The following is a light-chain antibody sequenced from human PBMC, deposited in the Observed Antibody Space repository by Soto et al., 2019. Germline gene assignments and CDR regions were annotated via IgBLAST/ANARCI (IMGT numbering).Light chain of an antibody. V-gene: IGKV3-20*01. Sequence: VFTQSPGTLPLSPGERAALSCRASQTIPSNYLAWYQQKPGQSPRLLIFGASIRATGIPDRFSASGSGTDFTLTISRLEPEDFVVYFCQQYGSSPGTFGQGTRLEI. CDR2: GAS. J-gene: IGKJ5*01. CDR3: QQYGSSPGT. CDR1: QTIPSNY.